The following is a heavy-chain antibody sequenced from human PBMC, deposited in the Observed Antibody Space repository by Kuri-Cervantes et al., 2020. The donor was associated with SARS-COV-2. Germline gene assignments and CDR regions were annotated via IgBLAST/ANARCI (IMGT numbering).Heavy chain of an antibody. J-gene: IGHJ4*02. D-gene: IGHD2-15*01. V-gene: IGHV3-64*02. CDR1: GFTFSSYA. CDR2: ISSNGGST. Sequence: GGSLSLSCAASGFTFSSYAMHWVRQAPGKGLEYVSAISSNGGSTYYADSVKGRFTISRDNSKNTLYLQMGSLRAEDMAVYYCASSAVVAATHYNYWGQGTLVTVSS. CDR3: ASSAVVAATHYNY.